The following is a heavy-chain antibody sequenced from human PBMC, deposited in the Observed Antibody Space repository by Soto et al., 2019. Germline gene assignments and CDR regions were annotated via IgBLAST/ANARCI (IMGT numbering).Heavy chain of an antibody. V-gene: IGHV4-59*01. D-gene: IGHD4-17*01. Sequence: SETLSLTCTVSGGSIRSYYCSWLRLPPGNGPEWIGYIYYSGSTNYNPSLKSRVTISVDTSKNQFSLKLSSVTAADTAVYYCASTPNDYGDYVSNYYYYGMDVSGQGTTVTVSS. CDR3: ASTPNDYGDYVSNYYYYGMDV. CDR1: GGSIRSYY. J-gene: IGHJ6*02. CDR2: IYYSGST.